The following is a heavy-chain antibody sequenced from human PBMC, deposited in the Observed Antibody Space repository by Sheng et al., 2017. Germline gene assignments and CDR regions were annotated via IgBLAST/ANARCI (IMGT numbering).Heavy chain of an antibody. J-gene: IGHJ4*02. CDR2: IYHSGST. CDR3: ARGGQLRFLEWLRGRYYFDY. Sequence: QVQLQESGPGLVKPSETLSLTCAVSGYSISSGYYWGWIRQPPGKGLEWIGSIYHSGSTYYNPSLKSRVTISVDTSKNQFSLKLSSVTAADTAVYYCARGGQLRFLEWLRGRYYFDYWGQGTLVTVSS. V-gene: IGHV4-38-2*01. D-gene: IGHD3-3*01. CDR1: GYSISSGYY.